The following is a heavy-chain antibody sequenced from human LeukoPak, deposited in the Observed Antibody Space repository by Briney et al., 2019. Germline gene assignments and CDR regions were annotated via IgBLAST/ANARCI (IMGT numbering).Heavy chain of an antibody. J-gene: IGHJ4*02. CDR1: GFTFNDYY. Sequence: PGGSLRLSCAASGFTFNDYYMSWIRQAPGKGLEWLSYINIGGTNTHYADSVKGRFTISRDNAKKSLYLEMNNLRAEDTAVYYCARAVAGPFDYWGQGTLVTVSS. D-gene: IGHD6-19*01. CDR3: ARAVAGPFDY. CDR2: INIGGTNT. V-gene: IGHV3-11*01.